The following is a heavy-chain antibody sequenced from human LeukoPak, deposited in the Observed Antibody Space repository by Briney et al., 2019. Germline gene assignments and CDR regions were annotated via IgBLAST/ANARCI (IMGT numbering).Heavy chain of an antibody. V-gene: IGHV3-33*01. CDR1: GFNFDTYA. CDR2: IWHDGSHK. CDR3: AREIFGLGSYPDF. Sequence: GRSLRLSCAASGFNFDTYAMQWVRQAPGQGLEWVALIWHDGSHKFYSNSVRGQFTISRDNSKNTVYLQMNNLRPDDTAVYYCAREIFGLGSYPDFWGQGTLVTVSP. D-gene: IGHD3-10*01. J-gene: IGHJ4*02.